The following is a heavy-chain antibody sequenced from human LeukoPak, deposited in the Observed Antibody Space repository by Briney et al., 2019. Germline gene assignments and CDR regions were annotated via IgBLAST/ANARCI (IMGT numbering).Heavy chain of an antibody. V-gene: IGHV3-21*01. CDR3: ARAHTSGYYSINWFDP. CDR1: GFTFSTYS. Sequence: GGSLGLSCAASGFTFSTYSMNWVRQAPGKGLEWVSSISSSSSYIYYADSVKGRFTISRDNAKNSLYLQMNSLRAEDTAVYYCARAHTSGYYSINWFDPWGQGTLVTVSS. CDR2: ISSSSSYI. D-gene: IGHD3-22*01. J-gene: IGHJ5*02.